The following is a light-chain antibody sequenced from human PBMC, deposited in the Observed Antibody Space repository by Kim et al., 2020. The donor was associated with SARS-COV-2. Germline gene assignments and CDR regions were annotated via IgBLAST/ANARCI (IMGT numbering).Light chain of an antibody. CDR3: QQYLISPWT. CDR1: QSVGSTY. V-gene: IGKV3-20*01. Sequence: LSPGESAPLSCRARQSVGSTYLAWYQQKPGQAPRLLIYGGSSRATGIPDRFSGSGSGTDFTLAISRLEPEDFAVYYCQQYLISPWTFGQGTKVDIK. CDR2: GGS. J-gene: IGKJ1*01.